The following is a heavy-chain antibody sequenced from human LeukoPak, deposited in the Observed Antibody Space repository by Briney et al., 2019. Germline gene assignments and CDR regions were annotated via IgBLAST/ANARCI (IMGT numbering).Heavy chain of an antibody. CDR2: ISSSSSYI. J-gene: IGHJ4*02. Sequence: PGGALRLSCAASGFTFSSYSMNWVRQAPGKGLEWVSSISSSSSYIYYADSVKGQFTISRDNAKNSLYLQMNSLRAEDTAVYYCARDRGFDYGDYEIDYWGQGTLVTVSS. CDR1: GFTFSSYS. CDR3: ARDRGFDYGDYEIDY. V-gene: IGHV3-21*01. D-gene: IGHD4-17*01.